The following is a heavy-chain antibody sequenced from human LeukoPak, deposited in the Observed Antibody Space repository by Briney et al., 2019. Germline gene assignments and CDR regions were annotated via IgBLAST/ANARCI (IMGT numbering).Heavy chain of an antibody. CDR1: GFTFSSYD. D-gene: IGHD4-17*01. Sequence: PGGSLRLSCAASGFTFSSYDMSCVRRDPGRGREWGSAISGSGGSTYYADSVKGRFTISRDNSKNTLYLQMNSLRAEDTAVYYCAKRGATVTTKGNDYWGQGTLVTVSS. CDR3: AKRGATVTTKGNDY. CDR2: ISGSGGST. V-gene: IGHV3-23*01. J-gene: IGHJ4*02.